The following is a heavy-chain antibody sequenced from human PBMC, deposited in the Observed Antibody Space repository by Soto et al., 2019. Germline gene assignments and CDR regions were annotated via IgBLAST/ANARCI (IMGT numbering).Heavy chain of an antibody. J-gene: IGHJ6*02. Sequence: GASVKVSCTASGYTFTSYGISWVRQAPGQGLEWMGWISAYNGNTNYAQKLQGRVTMTTDTSTSTAYMELRSLRSDDTAVYYCARISQWELLPWDYYYGMDVWGQGTTVTVSS. D-gene: IGHD1-26*01. V-gene: IGHV1-18*01. CDR3: ARISQWELLPWDYYYGMDV. CDR2: ISAYNGNT. CDR1: GYTFTSYG.